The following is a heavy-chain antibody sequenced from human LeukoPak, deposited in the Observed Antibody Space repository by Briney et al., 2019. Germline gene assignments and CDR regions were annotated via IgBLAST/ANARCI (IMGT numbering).Heavy chain of an antibody. CDR3: AREAGTSYDWFDP. V-gene: IGHV3-21*01. CDR1: GFTFSSNS. CDR2: ISSSRSYI. D-gene: IGHD6-19*01. Sequence: PGGSLRLSCAASGFTFSSNSMKGVRQAPGKGREGVSSISSSRSYIYYADSVKGRFTISRDNAKNSLYLQMNSPRAEHTAVYYCAREAGTSYDWFDPWGQGTLVTVSS. J-gene: IGHJ5*02.